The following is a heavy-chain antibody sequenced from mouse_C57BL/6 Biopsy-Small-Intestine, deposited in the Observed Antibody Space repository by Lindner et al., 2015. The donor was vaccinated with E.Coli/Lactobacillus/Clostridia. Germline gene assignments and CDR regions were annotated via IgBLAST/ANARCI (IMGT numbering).Heavy chain of an antibody. D-gene: IGHD1-3*01. J-gene: IGHJ2*01. Sequence: VQLQESGGYLVKPGGSLKLSCAASGFTFSSYGMSWVRQTPDKRLEWVATISSGGSYTYYPDSVKGRFTISRDNARNTLYLHMSSLKSEDTAMYYCARYNWDYWGQGTTLTVSS. CDR3: ARYNWDY. CDR2: ISSGGSYT. V-gene: IGHV5-6*01. CDR1: GFTFSSYG.